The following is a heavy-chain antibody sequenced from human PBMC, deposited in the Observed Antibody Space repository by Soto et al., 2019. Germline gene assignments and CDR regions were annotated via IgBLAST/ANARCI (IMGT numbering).Heavy chain of an antibody. CDR2: INPDSTYR. V-gene: IGHV3-21*01. J-gene: IGHJ4*02. CDR1: GFTFSNYN. CDR3: ARDPGMLLRIGYGDD. D-gene: IGHD2-15*01. Sequence: YLVESGGGLVEPGGSLRLSCAASGFTFSNYNMNWVRQAPGKGLEWVSSINPDSTYRYYADSMRGRFTISRNNANDSLYLHMTSLRVEHTAVYFCARDPGMLLRIGYGDDWGQRTLVTVSP.